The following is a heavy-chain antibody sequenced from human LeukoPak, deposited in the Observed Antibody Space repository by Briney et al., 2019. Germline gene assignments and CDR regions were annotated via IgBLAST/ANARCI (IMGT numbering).Heavy chain of an antibody. CDR2: INHSGST. V-gene: IGHV4-34*01. J-gene: IGHJ5*02. CDR3: ASPKDYYDSSGYYR. Sequence: SETLSLTCAVYGGSFSGYYWSWIRQPPGKGLEWIGEINHSGSTNYNLSLKSRVTISVGTSKNQFSLKLSSVTAADTAVYYCASPKDYYDSSGYYRWGQGTLVTVSS. CDR1: GGSFSGYY. D-gene: IGHD3-22*01.